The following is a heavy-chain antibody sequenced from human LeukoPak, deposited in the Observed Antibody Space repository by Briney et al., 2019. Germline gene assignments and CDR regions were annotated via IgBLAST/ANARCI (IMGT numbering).Heavy chain of an antibody. V-gene: IGHV1-24*01. D-gene: IGHD3-16*01. J-gene: IGHJ6*02. CDR3: AKGGSSPGRHNSAWGSMDV. CDR1: GKTLSELS. Sequence: GASVKVSCTVSGKTLSELSMHWVRQAPGKGLEWMGGFDPENGETIYAQKFQGRVTLTEDRSTDTTYMEMSSLRSEDTAVYYCAKGGSSPGRHNSAWGSMDVWGQGTTVTVSS. CDR2: FDPENGET.